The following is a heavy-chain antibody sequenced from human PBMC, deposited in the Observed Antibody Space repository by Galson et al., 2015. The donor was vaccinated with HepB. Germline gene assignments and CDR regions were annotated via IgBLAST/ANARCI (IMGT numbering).Heavy chain of an antibody. CDR1: GYTFTGYL. V-gene: IGHV1-2*02. CDR2: IDPRSGAT. D-gene: IGHD1-26*01. Sequence: SVKVSCKASGYTFTGYLMHWVRQAPGQGLEWVGWIDPRSGATDYAQKFQGRVAMTRDTTVSTAFMELTRLRSDDTAVYYCVRKLRSGPDVYYGPWGPGTLVTVAS. J-gene: IGHJ5*02. CDR3: VRKLRSGPDVYYGP.